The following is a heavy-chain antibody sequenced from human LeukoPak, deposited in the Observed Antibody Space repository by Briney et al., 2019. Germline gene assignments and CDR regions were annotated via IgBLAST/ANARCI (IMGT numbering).Heavy chain of an antibody. CDR1: GYTFTGYY. J-gene: IGHJ5*02. V-gene: IGHV1-2*02. Sequence: ASVKVSCKASGYTFTGYYMHWVRQAPGQGLKWMGWINPNSGGTNYAQKFQGRVTMTRDTSISTAYMELSRLRSDDTAVYYCARDDQYCSGGSCSNWFDPWGQGTLVTVSS. D-gene: IGHD2-15*01. CDR3: ARDDQYCSGGSCSNWFDP. CDR2: INPNSGGT.